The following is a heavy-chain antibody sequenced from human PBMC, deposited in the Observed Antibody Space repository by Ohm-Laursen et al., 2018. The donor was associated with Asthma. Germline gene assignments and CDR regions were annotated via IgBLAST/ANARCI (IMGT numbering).Heavy chain of an antibody. CDR3: ARLDWAQSMFDS. Sequence: TLSLTWTVSGGSVSSGSYYWSWIRQPPGKGLEWIGYIYYSGSTNYNPSLKSRVTISVDTSKNQVSLRLSSVTAADTAVYFCARLDWAQSMFDSWGQGTLVTVSS. J-gene: IGHJ4*02. CDR1: GGSVSSGSYY. CDR2: IYYSGST. V-gene: IGHV4-61*01. D-gene: IGHD3-9*01.